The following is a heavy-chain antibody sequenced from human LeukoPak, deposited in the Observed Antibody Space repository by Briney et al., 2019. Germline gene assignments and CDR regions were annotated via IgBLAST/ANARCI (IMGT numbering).Heavy chain of an antibody. D-gene: IGHD1-26*01. CDR1: GGSISSNAYY. V-gene: IGHV4-39*01. J-gene: IGHJ4*02. CDR2: IYSSVST. CDR3: AYSGSYGHLGY. Sequence: SETLSLTCTVSGGSISSNAYYWAWIRQPPGKGLEWIEGIYSSVSTYYNPSLKSRVTISVDTSKNQFSLRLSSVTAADTALYYCAYSGSYGHLGYWGQGIPVTVSS.